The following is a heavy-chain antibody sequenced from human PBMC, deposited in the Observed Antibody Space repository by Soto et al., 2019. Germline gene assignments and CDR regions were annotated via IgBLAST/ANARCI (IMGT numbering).Heavy chain of an antibody. V-gene: IGHV4-31*03. CDR2: IYYSGST. Sequence: SETLSLTCTVSGGSISSGGYYWSWIRQHPGKGLEWIGYIYYSGSTYYNPSLKSRVTISVDTSKNQFSLKLSSVTAADTAVYYCARVPVVPAAMRDGDYWGQGTLVIVSS. J-gene: IGHJ4*02. CDR1: GGSISSGGYY. CDR3: ARVPVVPAAMRDGDY. D-gene: IGHD2-2*01.